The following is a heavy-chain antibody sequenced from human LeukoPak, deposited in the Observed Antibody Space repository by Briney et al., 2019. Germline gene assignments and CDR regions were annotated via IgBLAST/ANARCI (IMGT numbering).Heavy chain of an antibody. J-gene: IGHJ4*02. Sequence: SETLSLTCAVYGGSFSGYYRSWIRQPPGKGLEWIGEINHSGSTNYNPSLKSRVTISVDTSKNQFSLKLSSVTAADTAVYYCARDSNYYGSGPFDYWGQGTLVTVSS. D-gene: IGHD3-10*01. CDR1: GGSFSGYY. CDR2: INHSGST. V-gene: IGHV4-34*01. CDR3: ARDSNYYGSGPFDY.